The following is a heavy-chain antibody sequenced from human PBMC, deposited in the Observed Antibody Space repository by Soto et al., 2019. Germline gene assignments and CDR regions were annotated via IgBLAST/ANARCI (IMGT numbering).Heavy chain of an antibody. D-gene: IGHD3-10*01. CDR1: GGSFSCYY. CDR2: INHSGST. V-gene: IGHV4-34*01. Sequence: SETLSLTCAVYGGSFSCYYWSWIRQPPGKGLEWIGEINHSGSTNYNPSLKSRVTISVDTSKNQFSLKLSSVTAADTAVYYCARGADYGSGSYYPDPWGQGTLVTVSS. CDR3: ARGADYGSGSYYPDP. J-gene: IGHJ5*02.